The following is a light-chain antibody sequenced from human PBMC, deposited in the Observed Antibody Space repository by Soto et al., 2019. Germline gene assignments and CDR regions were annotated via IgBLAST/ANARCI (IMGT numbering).Light chain of an antibody. Sequence: QSALTQPPSASGSPGQSVTISCTGSSSDIGAYNFVSWYQQHPGKAPKVIISVVYKRPSGVPSRFSGSKSGNTASLTISGLQAADEAGYYCSAHAVSNGPFAFGGGAKRTVL. CDR2: VVY. CDR1: SSDIGAYNF. CDR3: SAHAVSNGPFA. V-gene: IGLV2-8*01. J-gene: IGLJ3*02.